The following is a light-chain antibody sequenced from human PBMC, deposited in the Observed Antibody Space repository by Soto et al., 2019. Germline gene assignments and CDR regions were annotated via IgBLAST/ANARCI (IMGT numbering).Light chain of an antibody. CDR2: GAS. CDR1: QSVSSSY. V-gene: IGKV3-20*01. J-gene: IGKJ1*01. CDR3: QQYGSSPWT. Sequence: EIVLTQSPGTLSLSPGERATLSCRASQSVSSSYLAWYQQKPGQAPRLLIYGASSRATGIRDRFSGSGSGTDFTLPISRLEPEDFAVYYCQQYGSSPWTFGQGTRVDIK.